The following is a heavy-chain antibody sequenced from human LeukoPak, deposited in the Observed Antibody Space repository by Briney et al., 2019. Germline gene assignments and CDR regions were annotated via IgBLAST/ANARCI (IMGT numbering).Heavy chain of an antibody. CDR2: IYYSGST. D-gene: IGHD6-13*01. J-gene: IGHJ4*02. V-gene: IGHV4-39*07. CDR1: GGSISSSSYY. Sequence: SETLSLTCTVSGGSISSSSYYWGWIRQPPGKGLEWIGSIYYSGSTYYNPSLKSRVTISVDTSKNQFSLKLSSVTAADTAVYYCARDRWRGSSWQEDYWGQGTLVTVSS. CDR3: ARDRWRGSSWQEDY.